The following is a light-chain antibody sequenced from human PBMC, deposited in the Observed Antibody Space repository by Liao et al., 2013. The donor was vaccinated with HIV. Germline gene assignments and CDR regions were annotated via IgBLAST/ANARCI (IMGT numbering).Light chain of an antibody. Sequence: SYELTQPPSVSVSPGQTASITCSGDKLGDKYACWYQQKPGQSPVLVIYQDNKRPSGIPERFSGSNSGNTATLTISGTQAMDEADYYCQVWDNSGDHSYVFGTGTKVTVL. CDR1: KLGDKY. J-gene: IGLJ1*01. CDR3: QVWDNSGDHSYV. V-gene: IGLV3-1*01. CDR2: QDN.